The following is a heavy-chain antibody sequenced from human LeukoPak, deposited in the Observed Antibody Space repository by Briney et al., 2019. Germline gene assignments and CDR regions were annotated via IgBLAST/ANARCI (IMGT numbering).Heavy chain of an antibody. D-gene: IGHD6-19*01. CDR3: ARATTGSGWYGGDYFDY. Sequence: ASVKVSCKASGYTFTGYYMHWVRQAPGQGLEWMGWINPNSGGTNYAQKFQGWVTMTRDTSISTAYMELSRLRSDDTAVYYCARATTGSGWYGGDYFDYWGQGTLVTVSS. CDR1: GYTFTGYY. V-gene: IGHV1-2*04. J-gene: IGHJ4*02. CDR2: INPNSGGT.